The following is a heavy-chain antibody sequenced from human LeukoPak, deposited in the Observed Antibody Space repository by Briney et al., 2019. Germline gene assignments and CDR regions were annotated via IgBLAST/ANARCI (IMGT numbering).Heavy chain of an antibody. CDR2: INPSSGST. Sequence: ASVKVSCQESVYTFTGYNMYWVRQAPGQGPEWMAIINPSSGSTAYAQKFQGRVTLTRDTSTNTHYMELSSLRSEDTAIYYCARDRSHWSFYYWGQGTPVTVSS. CDR1: VYTFTGYN. J-gene: IGHJ4*02. D-gene: IGHD6-13*01. CDR3: ARDRSHWSFYY. V-gene: IGHV1-46*01.